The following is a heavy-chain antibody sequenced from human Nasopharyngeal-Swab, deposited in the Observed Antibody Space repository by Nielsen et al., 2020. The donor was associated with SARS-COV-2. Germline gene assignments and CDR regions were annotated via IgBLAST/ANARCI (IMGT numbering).Heavy chain of an antibody. V-gene: IGHV3-30*03. CDR3: ATYYDILTGYSEAFDI. CDR1: GFTFSSYG. D-gene: IGHD3-9*01. CDR2: ISYDGSNK. J-gene: IGHJ3*02. Sequence: GESLKISCAASGFTFSSYGMHWVRQAPGKGLEWVAVISYDGSNKYYADSVKGRFTISRDNAKNSLYLQMNSLRAEDTAVYYCATYYDILTGYSEAFDIWGQGTMVTVSS.